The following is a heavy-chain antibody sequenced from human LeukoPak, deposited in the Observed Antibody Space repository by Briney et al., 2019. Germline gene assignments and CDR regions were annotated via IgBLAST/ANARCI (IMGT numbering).Heavy chain of an antibody. D-gene: IGHD5-12*01. Sequence: GGSLRLSCAASGFTFSSYEMNWVRQAPGKGLEWVSYISSSGSTIYYADSVKGRFTISRDNAKNSLYLQMNSLRAEDTAVYYCAREARGYSGGYYYMDVWGKGTTVTISS. J-gene: IGHJ6*03. V-gene: IGHV3-48*03. CDR3: AREARGYSGGYYYMDV. CDR2: ISSSGSTI. CDR1: GFTFSSYE.